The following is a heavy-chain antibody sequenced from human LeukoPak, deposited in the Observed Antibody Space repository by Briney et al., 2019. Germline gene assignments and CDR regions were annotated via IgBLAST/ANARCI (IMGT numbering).Heavy chain of an antibody. CDR1: GGTFSSYA. CDR2: IIPIFGTA. Sequence: ASVKVSCKASGGTFSSYAISWVRQAPGQGLEWMGGIIPIFGTANYAQTFQGRVTITTDESTSTAYMELSSLRSEDTAVYYCASVTDEGFDPWGQGTLVTVSS. D-gene: IGHD3-16*02. V-gene: IGHV1-69*05. CDR3: ASVTDEGFDP. J-gene: IGHJ5*02.